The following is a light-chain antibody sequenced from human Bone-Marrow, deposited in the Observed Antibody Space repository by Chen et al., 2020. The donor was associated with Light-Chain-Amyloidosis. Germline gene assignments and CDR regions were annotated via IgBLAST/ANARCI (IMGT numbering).Light chain of an antibody. CDR1: DLPTKY. J-gene: IGLJ2*01. CDR2: RDT. CDR3: QSADSSGTYEVI. V-gene: IGLV3-25*03. Sequence: SYELTQPPSVSVSPGQTARITCSGDDLPTKYAYWYQQKPGHAPVLVIPRDTGRPSGISERFSGSSSGTTATLTISGVQAEDEAAYHCQSADSSGTYEVIFGGGTKLTVL.